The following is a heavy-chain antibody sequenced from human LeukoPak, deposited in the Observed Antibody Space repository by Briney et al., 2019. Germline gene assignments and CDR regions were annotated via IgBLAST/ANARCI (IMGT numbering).Heavy chain of an antibody. J-gene: IGHJ4*02. CDR3: AKVGRVPAASRGAFEY. CDR1: GFTVSSSY. D-gene: IGHD2-2*01. Sequence: PGGSLRLSCAASGFTVSSSYISWVRQAPGKGLEWASIIYSGGTTYYADSVKGRFTISRDNAKNALFLQMNGLRTEDTAVYYCAKVGRVPAASRGAFEYWGQGTQVTVSS. CDR2: IYSGGTT. V-gene: IGHV3-53*01.